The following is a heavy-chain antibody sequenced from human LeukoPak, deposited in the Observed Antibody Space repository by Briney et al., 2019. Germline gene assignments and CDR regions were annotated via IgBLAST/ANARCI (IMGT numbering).Heavy chain of an antibody. D-gene: IGHD3-10*01. Sequence: GGSLRLSCAASGSTFSSYSMNCVRQAPGKGLEWVSSISSSSSYIYYADSVRGRFTISRDNAKNSLYLQMNSLRAEDTAVYYCANTYYYGSGSYDYYGMDVWGQGTTVTVSS. CDR2: ISSSSSYI. J-gene: IGHJ6*02. CDR1: GSTFSSYS. V-gene: IGHV3-21*01. CDR3: ANTYYYGSGSYDYYGMDV.